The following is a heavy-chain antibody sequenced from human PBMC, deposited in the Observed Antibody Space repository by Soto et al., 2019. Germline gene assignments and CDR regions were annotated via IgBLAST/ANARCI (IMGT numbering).Heavy chain of an antibody. Sequence: GGSLRLSCAASGFTFSSYIMNWVRQAPGKGLEWVSSISSSSSYIYYADSVKGRFTISRDNAKNSLYLQMNSLRAEDTAVYYCARDPGIAARPLYYGMDVWGQGTTVTVSS. CDR1: GFTFSSYI. J-gene: IGHJ6*02. CDR2: ISSSSSYI. CDR3: ARDPGIAARPLYYGMDV. V-gene: IGHV3-21*01. D-gene: IGHD6-6*01.